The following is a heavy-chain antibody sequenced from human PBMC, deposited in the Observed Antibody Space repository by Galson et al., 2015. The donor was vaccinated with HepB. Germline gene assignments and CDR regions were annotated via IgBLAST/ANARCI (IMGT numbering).Heavy chain of an antibody. J-gene: IGHJ4*02. CDR3: AKLDSSGCS. CDR2: IWYDGRDQ. D-gene: IGHD3-22*01. CDR1: GVIFRNYG. V-gene: IGHV3-33*06. Sequence: ALRLSCATSGVIFRNYGMHWVRQAPGKGLEWGAVIWYDGRDQKYADSVRGRFTISRDNSRNTLYLQMSSLRVEDTALYYCAKLDSSGCSWGQGTLVTVSS.